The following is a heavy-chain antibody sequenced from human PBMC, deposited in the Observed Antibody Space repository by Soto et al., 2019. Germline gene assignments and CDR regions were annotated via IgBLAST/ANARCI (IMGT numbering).Heavy chain of an antibody. D-gene: IGHD2-8*01. CDR2: IDSRGDTI. CDR3: AREVSTANY. J-gene: IGHJ4*02. CDR1: GFTFSSNS. Sequence: LRLSCAASGFTFSSNSMNWVRQAPGKGLEWVAYIDSRGDTIYYADSVKGRFTISRDNAKNSLYLQMSSLRDEDTAVYYCAREVSTANYWGQGTLVTVSS. V-gene: IGHV3-48*02.